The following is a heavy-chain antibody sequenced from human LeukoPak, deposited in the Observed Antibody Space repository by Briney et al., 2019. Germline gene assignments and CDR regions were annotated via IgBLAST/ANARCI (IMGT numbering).Heavy chain of an antibody. J-gene: IGHJ3*01. V-gene: IGHV4-39*07. D-gene: IGHD6-13*01. CDR1: GASLSSGSYY. CDR2: IYHSGSA. Sequence: SETLSLTCIVSGASLSSGSYYWGWIRQPPGKGLEYIGSIYHSGSAFYNPSLTSRVTISVDTSGNQFSLEVNSVTAADTAVYYCARDVYSSSYYFALDVWGQGTVVTVSS. CDR3: ARDVYSSSYYFALDV.